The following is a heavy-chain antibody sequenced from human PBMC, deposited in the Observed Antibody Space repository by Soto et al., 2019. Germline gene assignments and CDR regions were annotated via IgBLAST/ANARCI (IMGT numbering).Heavy chain of an antibody. Sequence: QVRLVESGGGAVQPGRSLKLSCATSGFSFRNYAMHWVRQAPGKGLEWVAFIWSDGSRQDYADSVKGRFIISRDDSRNTLDLQMNSLRVEDTAVYYCASYGAAGWNLAYWFQGTLVIVLS. CDR2: IWSDGSRQ. CDR3: ASYGAAGWNLAY. CDR1: GFSFRNYA. J-gene: IGHJ4*02. D-gene: IGHD3-10*01. V-gene: IGHV3-33*01.